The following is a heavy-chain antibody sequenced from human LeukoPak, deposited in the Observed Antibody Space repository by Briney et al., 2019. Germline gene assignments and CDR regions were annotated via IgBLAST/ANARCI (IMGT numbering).Heavy chain of an antibody. CDR1: GYSFTSYW. Sequence: GESLKISCKGSGYSFTSYWIGWVRQIPGKGLEWMGIIYPGDSDTRYSPSFQGQVTISADKSISTAYLQWSSLKASDTAMYYCARQRTAAAGHYYYYGMDVWGQGTTVTVSS. CDR2: IYPGDSDT. CDR3: ARQRTAAAGHYYYYGMDV. D-gene: IGHD6-13*01. J-gene: IGHJ6*02. V-gene: IGHV5-51*01.